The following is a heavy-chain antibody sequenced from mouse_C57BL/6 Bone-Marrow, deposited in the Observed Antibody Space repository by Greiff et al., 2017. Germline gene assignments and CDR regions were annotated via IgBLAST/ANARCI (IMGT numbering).Heavy chain of an antibody. CDR2: ISYSGST. J-gene: IGHJ2*01. CDR1: GYSITSDY. CDR3: ARNYYGRGYFDY. V-gene: IGHV3-8*01. Sequence: VQLQQSGPGLAKPSQTLSLTCSVTGYSITSDYWNWIRKFPGNKLEYMGYISYSGSTYNYPPHKSRISITRNTSKNQYYLQLNSVTTEDTATYYCARNYYGRGYFDYWGQGTTLTVSS. D-gene: IGHD1-1*01.